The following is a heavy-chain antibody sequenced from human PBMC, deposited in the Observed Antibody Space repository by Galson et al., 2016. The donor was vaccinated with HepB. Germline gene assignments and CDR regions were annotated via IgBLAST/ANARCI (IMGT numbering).Heavy chain of an antibody. V-gene: IGHV3-23*01. CDR1: GFSFSSYA. J-gene: IGHJ4*02. CDR2: ISSSGGRT. Sequence: SLRLSCAASGFSFSSYAMGWVRQAPGKGLEWVSDISSSGGRTNYADSVKGRFTISRDNSKNTLFLQMNSLRVQDTAVYFCAKEGCYSTGCAPRAIDCWGQGTRVSVSS. CDR3: AKEGCYSTGCAPRAIDC. D-gene: IGHD2/OR15-2a*01.